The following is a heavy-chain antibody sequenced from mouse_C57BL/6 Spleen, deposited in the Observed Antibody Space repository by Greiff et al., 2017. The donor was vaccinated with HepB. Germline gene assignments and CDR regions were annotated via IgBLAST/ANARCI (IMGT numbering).Heavy chain of an antibody. D-gene: IGHD2-2*01. J-gene: IGHJ4*01. CDR3: ASRDGYDNYYAMDY. CDR2: IYPRSGNT. CDR1: GYTFTSYG. V-gene: IGHV1-81*01. Sequence: QVQLQQSGAELARPGASVKLSCKASGYTFTSYGISWVKQRTGQGLEWIGEIYPRSGNTYYNEKFKGKATLTADKSSSTAYMELRSLTSEDSAVYFYASRDGYDNYYAMDYWGQGTSVTVSS.